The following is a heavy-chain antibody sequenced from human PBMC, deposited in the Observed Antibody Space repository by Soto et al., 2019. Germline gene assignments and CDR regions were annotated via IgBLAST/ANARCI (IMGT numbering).Heavy chain of an antibody. CDR1: GYTFTGYY. CDR2: INANSGGT. CDR3: ARGPSKGYGRYDY. V-gene: IGHV1-2*04. Sequence: ASVKVSCKASGYTFTGYYMHWVRQAPGQGLEWMGWINANSGGTNYAQKFQGWVTMTRDTSIRTAYLELIRLRSDDTAVYYCARGPSKGYGRYDYWGEGTLATVCS. J-gene: IGHJ4*02. D-gene: IGHD5-12*01.